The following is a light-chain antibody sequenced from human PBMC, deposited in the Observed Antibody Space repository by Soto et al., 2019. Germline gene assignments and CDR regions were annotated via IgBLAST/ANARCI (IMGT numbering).Light chain of an antibody. CDR1: QSVSNY. V-gene: IGKV3-11*01. CDR3: QQRTNWVFT. J-gene: IGKJ3*01. Sequence: EVVLTQSPATLSLSPGERATLSCRVSQSVSNYLAWYQQKPGQAPRLLIYDASNRATGIPVRFSGSGSGTDFTLTISSLEPEDFAVYYCQQRTNWVFTFGPGTRVDIK. CDR2: DAS.